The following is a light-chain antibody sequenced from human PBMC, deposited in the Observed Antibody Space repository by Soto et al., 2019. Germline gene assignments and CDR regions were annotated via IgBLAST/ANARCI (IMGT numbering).Light chain of an antibody. Sequence: EAVLTQSPATLSVSPGERATLSCRASQSVATNLAWYQQRPGQAPRLLIYAASNRATATPGRFSGSGSGTEFTLTISSLQPDDFATYYCQQYNSYGWTFGQGTKVDIK. CDR2: AAS. CDR1: QSVATN. V-gene: IGKV3D-15*01. J-gene: IGKJ1*01. CDR3: QQYNSYGWT.